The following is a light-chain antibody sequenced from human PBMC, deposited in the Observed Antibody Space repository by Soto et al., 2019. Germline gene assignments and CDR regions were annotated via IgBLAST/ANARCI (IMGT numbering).Light chain of an antibody. CDR3: TEFTSSSSIMV. J-gene: IGLJ2*01. CDR2: EVT. V-gene: IGLV2-14*01. Sequence: QSVLTQPASVSGSPGQSITISCTGTSSDIGGYIYVSWYQHHPGKAPKLIIYEVTSRPSGVSNRFSGSKSGNTASLTISGHQTEDEADYYCTEFTSSSSIMVVGAGTKLTVL. CDR1: SSDIGGYIY.